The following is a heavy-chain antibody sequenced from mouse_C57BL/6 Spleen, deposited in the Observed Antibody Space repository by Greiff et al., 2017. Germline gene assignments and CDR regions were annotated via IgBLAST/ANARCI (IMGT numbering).Heavy chain of an antibody. CDR2: ISSGGDYI. CDR3: TRDRGIYYYGSSHRYCAMDY. D-gene: IGHD1-1*01. V-gene: IGHV5-9-1*02. CDR1: GFTFSSYV. J-gene: IGHJ4*01. Sequence: DVMLVESGEGLVKPGGSLKLSCAASGFTFSSYVMSWVRQTPEKRLEWVAYISSGGDYIYYADTVKGRFTISRDNARNTLYLQMSSLKSEDTAMYYCTRDRGIYYYGSSHRYCAMDYWGQGTSVTVAS.